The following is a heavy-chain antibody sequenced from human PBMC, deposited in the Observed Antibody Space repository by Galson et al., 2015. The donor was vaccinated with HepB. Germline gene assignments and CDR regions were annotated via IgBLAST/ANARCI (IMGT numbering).Heavy chain of an antibody. CDR2: ISGSGGST. D-gene: IGHD6-13*01. CDR3: AKVTGAAGTFDY. CDR1: GFTFSSYA. V-gene: IGHV3-23*01. Sequence: SLRLSCAASGFTFSSYAMSWVRQAPGKGLEWVSAISGSGGSTYYADSVKGRFTISRDNSKNTLYLQMNSLRAEDTAVYYCAKVTGAAGTFDYWGQGTLVTVSS. J-gene: IGHJ4*02.